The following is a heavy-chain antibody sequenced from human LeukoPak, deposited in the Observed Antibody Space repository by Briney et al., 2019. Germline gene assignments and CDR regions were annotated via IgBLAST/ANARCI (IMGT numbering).Heavy chain of an antibody. J-gene: IGHJ4*02. D-gene: IGHD5-18*01. CDR3: ASMTVDTAMVYY. CDR2: INPNSGGT. CDR1: GYTFTGYY. V-gene: IGHV1-2*02. Sequence: ASVKVSCEASGYTFTGYYMHWVRQAPGQGLEWMGWINPNSGGTNYAQKFQGRVTMTRDTSISTAYMELSRLRSDDTAVYYCASMTVDTAMVYYWGQGTLVTVSS.